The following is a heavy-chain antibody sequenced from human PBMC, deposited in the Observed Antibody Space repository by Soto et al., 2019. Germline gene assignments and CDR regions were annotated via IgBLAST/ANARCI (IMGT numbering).Heavy chain of an antibody. Sequence: QVQLVESGGGVVQPGRSLRLFCAASGFTFSSYGMPWVRQAPGKGLEWVAVISYDGSNKYYADSVKGRFTISRDNSKNTLYLQMNSLRAEDTAVYYCARPDRDGYSNYLDYWGQGTLVTVSS. D-gene: IGHD5-18*01. V-gene: IGHV3-30*03. CDR1: GFTFSSYG. CDR3: ARPDRDGYSNYLDY. J-gene: IGHJ4*02. CDR2: ISYDGSNK.